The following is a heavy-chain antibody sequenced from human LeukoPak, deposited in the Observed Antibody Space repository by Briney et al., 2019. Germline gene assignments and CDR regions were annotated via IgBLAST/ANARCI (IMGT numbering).Heavy chain of an antibody. J-gene: IGHJ4*02. CDR3: AKGSVGIGVVPAPLDYFDY. Sequence: GGSLRLSCAASGFTFSSYNMNWVRQAPGKGLEWVAVISYDGSNKYYLASVKGRFTISRDNSKNTLYLQMNSLRAEDTAVYYCAKGSVGIGVVPAPLDYFDYWGQGTLVTVSS. D-gene: IGHD2-2*01. V-gene: IGHV3-30*18. CDR2: ISYDGSNK. CDR1: GFTFSSYN.